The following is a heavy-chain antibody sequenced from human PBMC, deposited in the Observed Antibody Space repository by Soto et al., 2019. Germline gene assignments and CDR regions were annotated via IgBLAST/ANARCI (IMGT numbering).Heavy chain of an antibody. CDR3: AMVDNYVTPTPQDV. D-gene: IGHD3-16*01. CDR1: GYIFVNYG. CDR2: ISPYSGNT. V-gene: IGHV1-18*01. J-gene: IGHJ6*02. Sequence: QVQLVQSGDEVRKPGSSVKVSCKASGYIFVNYGIAWVRQAPGQGLEWMGWISPYSGNTHYASKVQGRLTMTTDTSTSTAYMNRGSLTSNESAVHYCAMVDNYVTPTPQDVWGQVTKVTVSS.